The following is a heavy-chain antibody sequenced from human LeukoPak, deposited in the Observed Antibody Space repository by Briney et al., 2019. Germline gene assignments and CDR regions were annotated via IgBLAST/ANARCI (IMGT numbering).Heavy chain of an antibody. V-gene: IGHV7-4-1*02. D-gene: IGHD1-26*01. CDR3: ARVDRLVGATDFQH. J-gene: IGHJ1*01. CDR1: GYTFTSYD. Sequence: ASVKVSCKASGYTFTSYDINWVRQATGQGLEWMGWINTNTGNPTYAQGFTGRFVFSLDTSVSTAYLQISSLKAEDTAVYYCARVDRLVGATDFQHWGQGTLVTVSS. CDR2: INTNTGNP.